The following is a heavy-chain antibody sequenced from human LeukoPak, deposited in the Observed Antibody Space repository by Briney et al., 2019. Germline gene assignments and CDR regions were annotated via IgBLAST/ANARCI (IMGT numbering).Heavy chain of an antibody. Sequence: SETLSLTCTVSGGSISSYYWSWIRQPPGKGLEWIGYIYYSGSTYYNPSLKSRVTISVDTSNNQFSLRLSSVTAADTAVYYCASQSGYSGYEGFYFDYWGQGTLVTVSS. D-gene: IGHD5-12*01. J-gene: IGHJ4*02. V-gene: IGHV4-59*08. CDR3: ASQSGYSGYEGFYFDY. CDR2: IYYSGST. CDR1: GGSISSYY.